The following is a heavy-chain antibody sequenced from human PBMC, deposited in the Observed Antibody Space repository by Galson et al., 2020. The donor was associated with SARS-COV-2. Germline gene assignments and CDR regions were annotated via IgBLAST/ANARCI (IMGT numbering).Heavy chain of an antibody. CDR1: GYTLTELS. CDR2: FDPEDGET. V-gene: IGHV1-24*01. Sequence: ASVQVSCKVSGYTLTELSMHWVRQAPGKGLEWMGGFDPEDGETIYAQKLQGRVTMTEDTSTDTAYMELSSLRSEDTAVYYCATAPGYCSSTSCYTNCFDPWGQGTLVTVSS. D-gene: IGHD2-2*01. CDR3: ATAPGYCSSTSCYTNCFDP. J-gene: IGHJ5*02.